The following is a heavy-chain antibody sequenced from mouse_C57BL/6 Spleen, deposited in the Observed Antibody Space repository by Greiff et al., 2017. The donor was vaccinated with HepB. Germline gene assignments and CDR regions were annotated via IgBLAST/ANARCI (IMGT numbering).Heavy chain of an antibody. CDR1: GYAFSSYW. Sequence: QVHVKQSGAELVKPGASVKISCKASGYAFSSYWMNWVKQRPGKGLEWIGQIYPGDGDTNYNGKFKGKATLTADKSSSTAYMQLSSLTSEDSAVYFCARKHYDYVGVFAYWGQGTLVTVSA. CDR2: IYPGDGDT. CDR3: ARKHYDYVGVFAY. V-gene: IGHV1-80*01. J-gene: IGHJ3*01. D-gene: IGHD2-4*01.